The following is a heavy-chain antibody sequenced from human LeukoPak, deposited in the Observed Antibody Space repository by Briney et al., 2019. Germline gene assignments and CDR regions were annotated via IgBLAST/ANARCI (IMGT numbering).Heavy chain of an antibody. V-gene: IGHV4-59*08. D-gene: IGHD3-3*01. CDR3: ARHDFWSGFDY. Sequence: SETLSLTCTVSGGSISSYYWSWIRQPPGKGLEWIGYIYSSGGTNYNPSHKSRVTTSVDTSKNQFSLKLNYVTAADTAVYYCARHDFWSGFDYWGQGALVTVSS. J-gene: IGHJ4*02. CDR2: IYSSGGT. CDR1: GGSISSYY.